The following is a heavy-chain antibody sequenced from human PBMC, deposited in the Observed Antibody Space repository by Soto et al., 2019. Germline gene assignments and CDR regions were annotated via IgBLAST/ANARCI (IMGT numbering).Heavy chain of an antibody. CDR1: GGSISGGSYY. V-gene: IGHV4-61*01. Sequence: QVQLQESGPGLVKPSETLSLTCSVSGGSISGGSYYWNWIRQPPGKGLEWIGYIYHSGSTNYNPSLKSRVTISLDTFKNQFSLNLRSVTAADTAVYYCARAVSFGESDSWGQGILVTVSS. CDR3: ARAVSFGESDS. J-gene: IGHJ4*02. D-gene: IGHD3-10*01. CDR2: IYHSGST.